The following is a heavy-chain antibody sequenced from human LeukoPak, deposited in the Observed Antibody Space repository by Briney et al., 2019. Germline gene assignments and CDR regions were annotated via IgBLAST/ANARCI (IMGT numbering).Heavy chain of an antibody. CDR1: GYTFTGYY. V-gene: IGHV1-2*06. CDR2: ISANSGGS. J-gene: IGHJ4*02. CDR3: ASNPPRTGDFNS. D-gene: IGHD7-27*01. Sequence: ASVTVSCTASGYTFTGYYIHWVRQAPIHGLEWMGRISANSGGSNFAQKFQGRVTMTRDTSINTAYMELSSLRSEDTAVYYCASNPPRTGDFNSWGQGALVTVSS.